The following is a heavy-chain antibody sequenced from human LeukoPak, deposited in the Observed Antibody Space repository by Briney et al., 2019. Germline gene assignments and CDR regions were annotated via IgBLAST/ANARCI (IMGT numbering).Heavy chain of an antibody. CDR3: ARLDNDFWSGYYIYYFDY. D-gene: IGHD3-3*01. V-gene: IGHV2-5*01. CDR1: GFSLSTSGVG. CDR2: IYWNDDK. J-gene: IGHJ4*02. Sequence: SGPTLVNPTQTLTLTCTFSGFSLSTSGVGVGWIRQPPGKALEWLALIYWNDDKRYSPSLKSRLTITKDTSKNQVVLTMTNMDPVDTATYYCARLDNDFWSGYYIYYFDYWGQGTLVTVSS.